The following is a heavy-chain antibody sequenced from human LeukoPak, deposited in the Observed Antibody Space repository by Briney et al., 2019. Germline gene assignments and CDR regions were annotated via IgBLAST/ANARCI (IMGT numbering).Heavy chain of an antibody. V-gene: IGHV1-2*02. J-gene: IGHJ6*03. CDR3: ARPYCSSTSCYGTNYYYYYMDV. CDR1: GYTFTGYY. Sequence: ASVKVSCKASGYTFTGYYMHWVRQAPGQGLEWMGWINPNSGGTNYAQKLQGRVTMTRDTSISTAYMELSRLRSDDTAVYYCARPYCSSTSCYGTNYYYYYMDVWGKGTTVTISS. CDR2: INPNSGGT. D-gene: IGHD2-2*01.